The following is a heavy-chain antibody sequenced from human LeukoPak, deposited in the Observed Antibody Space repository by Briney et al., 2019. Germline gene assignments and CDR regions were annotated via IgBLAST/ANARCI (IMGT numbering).Heavy chain of an antibody. V-gene: IGHV3-23*01. J-gene: IGHJ3*01. CDR1: GGSFSGYY. CDR3: ARSSYSSSSSV. D-gene: IGHD6-6*01. Sequence: ETLSLTCAVYGGSFSGYYWSWVRQAPGKGLEWVSAISGSGGSTYYADSVKGRFTISRDNSKNTLYLQMNSLRAEDTAVYYCARSSYSSSSSVWGQGTMVTVSS. CDR2: ISGSGGST.